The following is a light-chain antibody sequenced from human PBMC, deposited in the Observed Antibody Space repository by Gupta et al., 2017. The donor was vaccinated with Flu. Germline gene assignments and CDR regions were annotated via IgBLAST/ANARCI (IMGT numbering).Light chain of an antibody. CDR2: DVT. Sequence: SALTQPASVSGSPGQSITISCTGTSSDIGSYKYVSCYQQHPGKAPQLLIYDVTNRPAGVSTRFSGSKSGDTASLTISGLQAEDEADYYCSSGTSSTTLVFGGGTRLTVL. V-gene: IGLV2-14*01. CDR3: SSGTSSTTLV. CDR1: SSDIGSYKY. J-gene: IGLJ2*01.